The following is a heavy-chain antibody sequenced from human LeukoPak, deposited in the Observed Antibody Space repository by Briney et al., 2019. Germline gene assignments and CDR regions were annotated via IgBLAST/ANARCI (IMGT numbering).Heavy chain of an antibody. D-gene: IGHD3-10*01. V-gene: IGHV3-23*01. CDR3: AKRETYYYGSGSYFLY. CDR1: GFTFSSYA. J-gene: IGHJ4*02. Sequence: PGGSLRLSCAASGFTFSSYAMSWVRQAPGKGLERVSAISGSGGSTYYADSVKGRFTISRDNSKNTLYLQMNSLRAEDTAVYYCAKRETYYYGSGSYFLYWGQGTLVTVSS. CDR2: ISGSGGST.